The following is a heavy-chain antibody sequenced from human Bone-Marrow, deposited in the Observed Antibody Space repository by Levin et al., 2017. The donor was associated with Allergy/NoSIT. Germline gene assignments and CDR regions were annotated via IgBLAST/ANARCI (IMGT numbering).Heavy chain of an antibody. V-gene: IGHV1-2*02. CDR2: INPNSGGT. D-gene: IGHD3-10*01. CDR1: GYTFTGYY. CDR3: ARGPSLWFGELRPIDY. J-gene: IGHJ4*02. Sequence: ASVKVSCKASGYTFTGYYMHWVRQAPGQGLEWMGWINPNSGGTNYAQKFQGRVTMTRDTSISTAYMELSRLRSDDTAVYYCARGPSLWFGELRPIDYWGQGTLVTVSS.